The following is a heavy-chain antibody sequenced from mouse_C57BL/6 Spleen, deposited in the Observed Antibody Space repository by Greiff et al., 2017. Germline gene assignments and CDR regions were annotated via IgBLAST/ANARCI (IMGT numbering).Heavy chain of an antibody. Sequence: EVKVEESGGGLVQPGGSMKLSCAASGYTFSDAWMDWVRQSPEKGLEWVAEIRNKANNHATYYAESVKGRLTISRDDSKCSVYLQMNSLRAEDTDIYYCTRKETKYFDVWGTGTTVTVSS. V-gene: IGHV6-6*01. J-gene: IGHJ1*03. CDR1: GYTFSDAW. CDR2: IRNKANNHAT. CDR3: TRKETKYFDV.